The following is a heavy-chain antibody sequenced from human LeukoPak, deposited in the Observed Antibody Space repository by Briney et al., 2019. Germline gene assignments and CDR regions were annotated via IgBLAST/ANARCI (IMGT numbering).Heavy chain of an antibody. J-gene: IGHJ6*03. CDR3: ARSNRGAPYYYYMDV. D-gene: IGHD4/OR15-4a*01. CDR2: IVPIFGLA. CDR1: GGTFSRYA. Sequence: SVKVSCKTSGGTFSRYALSWVRQAPGQGLEWMGGIVPIFGLANYPQKFQDRVAITADESTSTAYMELSSLRSEDTAVYYCARSNRGAPYYYYMDVWGKGTTVTVSS. V-gene: IGHV1-69*01.